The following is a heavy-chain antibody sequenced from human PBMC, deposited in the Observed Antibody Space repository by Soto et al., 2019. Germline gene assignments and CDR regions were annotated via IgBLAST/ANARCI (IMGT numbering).Heavy chain of an antibody. V-gene: IGHV4-34*01. CDR1: GESFSVYY. CDR3: AREKHPWVAVPVRQLKSTWWFDS. Sequence: QVQLQQWGAGLLKPSETLSLTCGVYGESFSVYYWSWIRQPPGKGLEWIGEINHSGSTNYNPSLKSRVTISVDTSKNHLSLKLSSVTAADTAVYYCAREKHPWVAVPVRQLKSTWWFDSWGQGTLDTVSS. D-gene: IGHD6-19*01. CDR2: INHSGST. J-gene: IGHJ5*01.